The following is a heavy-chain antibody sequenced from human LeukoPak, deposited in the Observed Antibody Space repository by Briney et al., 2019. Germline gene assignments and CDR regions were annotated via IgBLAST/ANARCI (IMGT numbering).Heavy chain of an antibody. V-gene: IGHV1-24*01. CDR3: ATEYSNYEAGVGRLGY. D-gene: IGHD4-11*01. J-gene: IGHJ4*02. CDR2: FDPEDGET. Sequence: ASVKVSCKASGGTFSSYAISWVRQAPGKGLEWMGGFDPEDGETIYAQKFQGRVTMTEDTSTDTAYMELSSLRSEDTAVYYCATEYSNYEAGVGRLGYWGQGTLVTVSS. CDR1: GGTFSSYA.